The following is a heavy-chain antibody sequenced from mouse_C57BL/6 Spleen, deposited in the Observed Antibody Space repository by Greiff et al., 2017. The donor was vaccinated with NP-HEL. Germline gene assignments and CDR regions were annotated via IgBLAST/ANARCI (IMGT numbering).Heavy chain of an antibody. D-gene: IGHD6-1*01. V-gene: IGHV1-59*01. CDR2: IDPSDSYT. Sequence: VQLQQSGAELVRPGTSVKLSCKASGYTFTSYWMHWVKQRPGQGLEWIGVIDPSDSYTNYNQKFKGKATLTVDTSSSTAYMQLSSLTSEDSAVYYCARAAGYAMDYWGQGTSVTVSS. J-gene: IGHJ4*01. CDR3: ARAAGYAMDY. CDR1: GYTFTSYW.